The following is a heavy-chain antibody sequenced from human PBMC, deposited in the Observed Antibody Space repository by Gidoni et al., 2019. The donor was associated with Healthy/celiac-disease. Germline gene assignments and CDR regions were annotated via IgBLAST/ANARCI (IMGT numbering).Heavy chain of an antibody. CDR1: DGTFISYA. Sequence: QLQLVQSGAEVKNPGSSLKVSCNASDGTFISYAISWVRQAPGQGVEWMGGIIPIFGKANYAQKFQGRVTITADESTRTEYMELSSLRSEETAGYYCESTSCSGGSCSYDYWGQGTLVTVSS. J-gene: IGHJ4*02. CDR3: ESTSCSGGSCSYDY. V-gene: IGHV1-69*01. D-gene: IGHD2-15*01. CDR2: IIPIFGKA.